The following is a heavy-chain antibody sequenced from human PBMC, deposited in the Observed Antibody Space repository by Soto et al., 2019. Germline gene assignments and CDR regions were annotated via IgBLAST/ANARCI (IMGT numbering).Heavy chain of an antibody. CDR3: ARYHSGSQLFPPHAPFWFDP. CDR1: GYTFTSYG. J-gene: IGHJ5*02. V-gene: IGHV1-18*01. CDR2: ISAYNGNT. Sequence: QVQLVQSGAEVKKPGASVKVSCKASGYTFTSYGISWVRQAPGQGLEWMGWISAYNGNTNYAQKLQGRVTMTTDTSTSAAYMELRSLRSDDTAVYYWARYHSGSQLFPPHAPFWFDPWGQGTLVTVSS. D-gene: IGHD3-10*01.